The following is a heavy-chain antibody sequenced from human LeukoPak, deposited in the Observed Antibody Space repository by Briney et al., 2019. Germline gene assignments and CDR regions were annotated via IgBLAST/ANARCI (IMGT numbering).Heavy chain of an antibody. J-gene: IGHJ4*02. Sequence: PGGSLRLSCAASGFTFSSYEMNWVRQAPGKGLEWVSYISSSGSTIYYADSVRGRFTISRDNAKNSLYLQMNSLRAEDTAVYYCAGGYSSSWYGTTTADYWGQGTLVTVSS. CDR2: ISSSGSTI. D-gene: IGHD6-13*01. V-gene: IGHV3-48*03. CDR1: GFTFSSYE. CDR3: AGGYSSSWYGTTTADY.